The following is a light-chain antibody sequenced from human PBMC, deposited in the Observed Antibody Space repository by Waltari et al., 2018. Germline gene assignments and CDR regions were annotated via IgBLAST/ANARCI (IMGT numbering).Light chain of an antibody. CDR1: VLYSSNNKNY. CDR2: WAS. V-gene: IGKV4-1*01. CDR3: QQYYSTPIT. Sequence: VLYSSNNKNYLAWYQQKPGQPPKLLIYWASTRESGVPDRFSGSGSGTDFTLTISSLQAEDVAVYYCQQYYSTPITFGQGTRLEIK. J-gene: IGKJ5*01.